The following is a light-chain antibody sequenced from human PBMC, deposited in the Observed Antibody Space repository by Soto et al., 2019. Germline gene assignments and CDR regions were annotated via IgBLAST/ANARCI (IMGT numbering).Light chain of an antibody. Sequence: EIVLTQSPATLSLSPGERATLSCRASQGVSSYLAWYQQKPGQAPRLLIYDASNRATGIPARFSGSGPGTDFTLTISSLEPEEFAVYYCQQRSNWLITFGQGTRLEIK. J-gene: IGKJ5*01. CDR1: QGVSSY. CDR2: DAS. CDR3: QQRSNWLIT. V-gene: IGKV3D-11*01.